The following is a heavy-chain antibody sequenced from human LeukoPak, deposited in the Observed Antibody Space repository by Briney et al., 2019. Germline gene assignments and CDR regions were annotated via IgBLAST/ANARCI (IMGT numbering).Heavy chain of an antibody. V-gene: IGHV3-53*01. CDR2: IYSGGST. D-gene: IGHD3-16*01. Sequence: GGSLRLSCAASEFTVSTNYMTWVRQAPGKGLEWVSVIYSGGSTYYADSVKGRFTISRDNSKNTLYLQMNSLRAEGTAVYYCAREGGAGGAIYYWGQGTLVTVSS. CDR1: EFTVSTNY. J-gene: IGHJ4*02. CDR3: AREGGAGGAIYY.